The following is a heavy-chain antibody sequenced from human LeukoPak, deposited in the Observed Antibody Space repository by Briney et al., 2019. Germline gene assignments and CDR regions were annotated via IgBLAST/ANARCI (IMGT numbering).Heavy chain of an antibody. CDR2: IIPIFGTA. D-gene: IGHD1-26*01. CDR1: GGTFSSYA. J-gene: IGHJ2*01. V-gene: IGHV1-69*06. Sequence: SVKVSCKASGGTFSSYAISWVRQAPGQGLEWMGGIIPIFGTANYAQKFQGRVTITADKSTSTAYMELSSLRSEDTAVYYCARDPGAPDSGSYYNGYFDLWGRGTLVTVSS. CDR3: ARDPGAPDSGSYYNGYFDL.